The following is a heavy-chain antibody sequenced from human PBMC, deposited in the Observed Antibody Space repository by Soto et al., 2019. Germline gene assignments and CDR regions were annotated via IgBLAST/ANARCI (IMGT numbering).Heavy chain of an antibody. V-gene: IGHV6-1*01. CDR2: TYYRSKWYN. D-gene: IGHD1-1*01. CDR3: ARAGYNWNDESDWFDP. Sequence: SQTLSLTCAISGDSVSSNSAAWNWIRQSPSRGLEWLGRTYYRSKWYNDYAVSVKSRITINPDTSKNQFSLQLNSVTPEDTAVYYCARAGYNWNDESDWFDPWGQGTLVTVSS. CDR1: GDSVSSNSAA. J-gene: IGHJ5*02.